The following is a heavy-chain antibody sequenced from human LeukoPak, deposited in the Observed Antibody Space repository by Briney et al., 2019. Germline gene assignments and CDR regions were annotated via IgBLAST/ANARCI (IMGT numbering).Heavy chain of an antibody. J-gene: IGHJ5*02. Sequence: GGSLQISCKGSGYSFTSYWIGWVRQMPGKGLEWMGIIYPGDSDTRYSPSFQGQVTIPADKSISTAYLQWSSLKASDTAMYYCARWIPHNWFDPWGQGTLVTVSS. CDR3: ARWIPHNWFDP. CDR1: GYSFTSYW. D-gene: IGHD5-18*01. V-gene: IGHV5-51*01. CDR2: IYPGDSDT.